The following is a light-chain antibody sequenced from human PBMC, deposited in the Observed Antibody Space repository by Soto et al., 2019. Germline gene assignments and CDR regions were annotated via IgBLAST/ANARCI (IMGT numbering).Light chain of an antibody. CDR1: SSDVGGYNY. J-gene: IGLJ1*01. Sequence: LTQPRSVSGSPGQSVTISCTGTSSDVGGYNYVSWYQQHPGRAPKLMIYDVSKRPSGVPDRFSGSKSGNTASLTMSGLQAEDEADYYCCSYAGSYPHVFGPGTKVTVL. CDR2: DVS. V-gene: IGLV2-11*01. CDR3: CSYAGSYPHV.